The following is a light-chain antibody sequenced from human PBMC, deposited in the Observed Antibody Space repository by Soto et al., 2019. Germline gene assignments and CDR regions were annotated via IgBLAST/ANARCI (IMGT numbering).Light chain of an antibody. CDR2: GGS. J-gene: IGKJ5*01. Sequence: EIVMTQSPATLSVSPGERVTLSCRASQSLTRNLAWYQHKPGQSPRLLIYGGSARATGIPDRFSGSGSGTDFTLTISRLEPEDSAVYSCQQYGTSPHTFGQGTRLEI. CDR1: QSLTRN. V-gene: IGKV3-20*01. CDR3: QQYGTSPHT.